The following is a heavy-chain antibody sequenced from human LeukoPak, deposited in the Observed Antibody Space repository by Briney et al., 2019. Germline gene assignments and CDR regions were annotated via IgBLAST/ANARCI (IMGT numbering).Heavy chain of an antibody. CDR1: GFTFSSYE. CDR3: ARDGWVRGVIDAFDV. D-gene: IGHD3-10*01. J-gene: IGHJ3*01. Sequence: GGSLRLSCAASGFTFSSYEMNWVRQAPGKGLEWISYISSSGSTIYYADSVKGRFTISRDNAKNSLYLQTNSLRAEDTAVYYCARDGWVRGVIDAFDVWGQGTLVTVSS. V-gene: IGHV3-48*03. CDR2: ISSSGSTI.